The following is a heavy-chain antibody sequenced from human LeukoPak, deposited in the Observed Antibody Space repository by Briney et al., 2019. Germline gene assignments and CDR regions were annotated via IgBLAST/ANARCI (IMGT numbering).Heavy chain of an antibody. J-gene: IGHJ6*03. CDR1: GFTFSSYG. V-gene: IGHV3-30*02. CDR3: ARALEDYYYYMDV. CDR2: IRFDGSYK. Sequence: GGSLRLSCAASGFTFSSYGMHWVRQAPGKGLEWVAFIRFDGSYKYYADSVKGRFTISRDNSKNTLFLQMNSLRSEDTAVYYCARALEDYYYYMDVWGKGTTVTVSS. D-gene: IGHD3-3*01.